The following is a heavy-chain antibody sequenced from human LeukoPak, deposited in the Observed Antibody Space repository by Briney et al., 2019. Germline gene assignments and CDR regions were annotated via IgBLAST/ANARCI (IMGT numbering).Heavy chain of an antibody. CDR3: ARVLYWYSNYYYYYGMDV. CDR1: GGTFSSYA. CDR2: IIPILGIA. D-gene: IGHD4-11*01. J-gene: IGHJ6*02. Sequence: SVRVSCKASGGTFSSYAISWVRQAPGQGLEWMGRIIPILGIANYAQKFQGRVTITADKSTSTAYMELSSLRSEDTAVYYCARVLYWYSNYYYYYGMDVWGQGTTVTVSS. V-gene: IGHV1-69*04.